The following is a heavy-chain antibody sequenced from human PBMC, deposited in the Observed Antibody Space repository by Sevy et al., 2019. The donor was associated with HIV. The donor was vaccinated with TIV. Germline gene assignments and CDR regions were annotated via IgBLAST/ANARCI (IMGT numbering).Heavy chain of an antibody. CDR1: GFTFGDYA. Sequence: GVLRLSCTASGFTFGDYAMSWFRQAPGKGLEWVGLFRSKGYGGTTEYAASVKGRFIMSRDDSKSIAYLQMNSLKTEDTAVYYCTRGPRGGWAFDLWGQGTMVTVSS. CDR2: FRSKGYGGTT. CDR3: TRGPRGGWAFDL. D-gene: IGHD3-16*01. J-gene: IGHJ3*01. V-gene: IGHV3-49*03.